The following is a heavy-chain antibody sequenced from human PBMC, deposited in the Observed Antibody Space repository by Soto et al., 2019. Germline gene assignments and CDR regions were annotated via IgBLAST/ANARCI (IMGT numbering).Heavy chain of an antibody. J-gene: IGHJ3*01. V-gene: IGHV3-23*01. CDR3: AKSLVTPSDAFDL. Sequence: GGSLRLSCAASGFTFGNYAMNWVRQAPGKGLEWISSISDPGTSTYYANSVKGRFSMSRGNSKNTLFLQMNRLRADDTAVYFCAKSLVTPSDAFDLWGRGTLVTVS. CDR2: ISDPGTST. CDR1: GFTFGNYA. D-gene: IGHD2-21*02.